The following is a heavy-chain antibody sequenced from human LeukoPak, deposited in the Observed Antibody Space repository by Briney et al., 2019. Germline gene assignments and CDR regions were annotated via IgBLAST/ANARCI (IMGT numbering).Heavy chain of an antibody. J-gene: IGHJ4*02. V-gene: IGHV3-64D*09. Sequence: GGSLRLSCSASGFTFSSFPMHWARQAPGKGLEYVSGIKSNEGTTYYAKSLKGRFTISRDNSKNTLYLHMGSLRAEDTAVYYCVKVYGGIVFDQWGQGILVTVSS. D-gene: IGHD4-23*01. CDR2: IKSNEGTT. CDR3: VKVYGGIVFDQ. CDR1: GFTFSSFP.